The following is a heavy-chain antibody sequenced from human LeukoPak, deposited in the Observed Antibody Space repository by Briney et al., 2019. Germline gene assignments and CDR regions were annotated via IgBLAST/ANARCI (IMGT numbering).Heavy chain of an antibody. D-gene: IGHD6-19*01. Sequence: SETLSLTCTVSGGSISSYYWSWIRQPAGKGLEWIGRIYTSGSTNYNPSLKSRVTISVDTSKNQFSLKLSSVTAADTAVYYCARGPNLSGYSSGWYLSAWGQGTLVTVSS. J-gene: IGHJ5*02. CDR1: GGSISSYY. CDR2: IYTSGST. V-gene: IGHV4-4*07. CDR3: ARGPNLSGYSSGWYLSA.